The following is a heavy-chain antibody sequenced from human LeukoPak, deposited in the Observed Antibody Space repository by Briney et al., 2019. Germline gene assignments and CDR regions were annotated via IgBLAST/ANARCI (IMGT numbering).Heavy chain of an antibody. CDR3: ARGSPLRYFDWLCDY. Sequence: SVKVSCKASGGTFSSYAISWVRQAPGQGLEWMGGIIPIFGTANYAQKFQGRVTITADETTSTAYMELSSLRSEDTAVYYCARGSPLRYFDWLCDYWGQGTLVTVSS. CDR1: GGTFSSYA. CDR2: IIPIFGTA. J-gene: IGHJ4*02. D-gene: IGHD3-9*01. V-gene: IGHV1-69*13.